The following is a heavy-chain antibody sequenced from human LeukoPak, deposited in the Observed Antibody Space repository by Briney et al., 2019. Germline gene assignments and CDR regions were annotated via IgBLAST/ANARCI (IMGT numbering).Heavy chain of an antibody. CDR2: ISSSGSTI. CDR3: ARVATSSGWYPMGY. Sequence: GGSLRLSCAASGFTFSDYYMSWIRQAPGKGLEWVPYISSSGSTIYYADSVKGRFTISRDNAKNSLYLQMNSLRAEDTAVYYCARVATSSGWYPMGYWGQGTLVTVSS. D-gene: IGHD6-19*01. V-gene: IGHV3-11*01. CDR1: GFTFSDYY. J-gene: IGHJ4*02.